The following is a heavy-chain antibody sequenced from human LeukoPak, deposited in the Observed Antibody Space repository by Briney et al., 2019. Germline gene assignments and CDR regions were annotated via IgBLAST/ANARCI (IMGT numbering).Heavy chain of an antibody. Sequence: ASETLSLTCTVSGGSISSSSYYWGWIRQPPGKGLEWIGSIYYSGSTYYNPSLKSRVTISVDTSKNQFSLKLSSVTAADTAVYYCARDPVYMHDILTGHNAFDIWGQGTMVTVSS. CDR3: ARDPVYMHDILTGHNAFDI. D-gene: IGHD3-9*01. J-gene: IGHJ3*02. CDR1: GGSISSSSYY. CDR2: IYYSGST. V-gene: IGHV4-39*07.